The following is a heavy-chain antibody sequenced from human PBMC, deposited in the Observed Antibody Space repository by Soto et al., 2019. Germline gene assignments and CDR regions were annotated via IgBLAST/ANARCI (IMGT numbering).Heavy chain of an antibody. J-gene: IGHJ4*01. CDR1: GFTFRTYG. Sequence: GVSLRLSCAASGFTFRTYGMHWVRQAPGKGLEWVALISSDGNNKFYADSVQGRYTISRDNFKNTLYLQMNSLRIEDTAVHYCARVSLDASGWPADYWGHGTLVTVSS. CDR3: ARVSLDASGWPADY. V-gene: IGHV3-30-3*01. CDR2: ISSDGNNK. D-gene: IGHD6-19*01.